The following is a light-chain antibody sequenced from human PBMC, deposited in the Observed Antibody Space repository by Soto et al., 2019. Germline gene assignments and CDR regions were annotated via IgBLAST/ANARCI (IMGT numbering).Light chain of an antibody. Sequence: QSVLTQPPSASGSPGQSVTISCTGTSSDVGDYNYVSWYQQHPGKAPKLMLYEVTKRPSGVPDRFSGSKSGDTASLTVSGLQAEDEADYYCSSYVGSNNWVFGGGTKLTVL. V-gene: IGLV2-8*01. J-gene: IGLJ3*02. CDR2: EVT. CDR1: SSDVGDYNY. CDR3: SSYVGSNNWV.